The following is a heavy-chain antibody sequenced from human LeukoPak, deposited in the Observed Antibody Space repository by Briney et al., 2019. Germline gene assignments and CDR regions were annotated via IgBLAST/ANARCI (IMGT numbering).Heavy chain of an antibody. J-gene: IGHJ4*02. Sequence: GGSLRLSCAASGFTFGSYAMSWVRQAPGKGLEWVSAITESGGGTYNADSVKGRFTISRDNSKKTLFLQMNSLRAEDTAIYYCAKGSAAGRPYYFDYWGQGTLVTVSS. CDR3: AKGSAAGRPYYFDY. CDR1: GFTFGSYA. V-gene: IGHV3-23*01. CDR2: ITESGGGT. D-gene: IGHD6-25*01.